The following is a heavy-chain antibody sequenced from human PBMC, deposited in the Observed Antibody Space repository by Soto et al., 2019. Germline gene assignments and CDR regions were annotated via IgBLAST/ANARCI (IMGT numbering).Heavy chain of an antibody. V-gene: IGHV4-31*03. CDR3: AVGMVVAATGVVRVVDY. D-gene: IGHD2-15*01. CDR1: GGSISSGGYY. CDR2: IYYSGCT. Sequence: SETLSLTCTVSGGSISSGGYYWSWIRQHPGKGLEWIGYIYYSGCTYYNPSLRSRVTISVDTSKNQFSLKLSSVTAADTAVYYCAVGMVVAATGVVRVVDYWGQGTLVTVSS. J-gene: IGHJ4*02.